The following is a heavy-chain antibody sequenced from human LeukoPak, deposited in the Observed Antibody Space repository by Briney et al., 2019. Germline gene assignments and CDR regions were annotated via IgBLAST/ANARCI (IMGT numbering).Heavy chain of an antibody. V-gene: IGHV1-69*13. J-gene: IGHJ4*02. CDR3: ARVFRNGLLWFGESNFDY. Sequence: SVKVSCKACGGTFSSYGISWVRQAPGQGLEWMGGIIPIFGTANYAQKFQGRVTITADEFTSTAYMELSSLRSEDTAVYYCARVFRNGLLWFGESNFDYWGQGTLVTVSS. D-gene: IGHD3-10*01. CDR2: IIPIFGTA. CDR1: GGTFSSYG.